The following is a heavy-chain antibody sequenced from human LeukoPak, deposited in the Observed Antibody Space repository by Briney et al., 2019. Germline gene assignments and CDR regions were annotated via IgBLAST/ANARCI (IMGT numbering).Heavy chain of an antibody. CDR1: GGSISSGGYS. CDR3: ARGGYYGSGNDFRFDP. J-gene: IGHJ5*02. V-gene: IGHV4-30-4*07. CDR2: IYNSGST. D-gene: IGHD3-10*01. Sequence: SQTLSLTCAVSGGSISSGGYSWNWIRQPPGKGLEWIGYIYNSGSTSYNPSLKSRVTISVDTSKNQFSLKLTSVTAADTAVYFCARGGYYGSGNDFRFDPWGQGTLVTVSS.